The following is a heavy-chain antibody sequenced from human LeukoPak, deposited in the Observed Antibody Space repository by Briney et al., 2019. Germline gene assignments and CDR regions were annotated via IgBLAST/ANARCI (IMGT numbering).Heavy chain of an antibody. V-gene: IGHV4-59*01. D-gene: IGHD3-22*01. CDR2: IFYTGST. CDR1: GGTISSYY. CDR3: ARSVHYYYDSASSGVAFDV. J-gene: IGHJ3*01. Sequence: PSETLSLTCTVSGGTISSYYWSWIRQPPGKGLEWIGNIFYTGSTKYNPSLKSRVTISANTSKNQLSLKLSSVTAADTATYYCARSVHYYYDSASSGVAFDVWGQGTLVTVSS.